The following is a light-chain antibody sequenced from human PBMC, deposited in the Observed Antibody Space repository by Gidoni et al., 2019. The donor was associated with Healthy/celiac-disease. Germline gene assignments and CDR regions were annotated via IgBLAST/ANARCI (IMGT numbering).Light chain of an antibody. V-gene: IGKV1-39*01. CDR1: QSISSY. Sequence: DIQMTQSPSSLSASVGDRVTITCRASQSISSYLNWYQQKPGKAPKLLIYAASSLQSGVPSRFSGSGSGTDFTLTISSLQPEDFATYYCLQSYSTPPLTFGGXTKVEIK. J-gene: IGKJ4*01. CDR3: LQSYSTPPLT. CDR2: AAS.